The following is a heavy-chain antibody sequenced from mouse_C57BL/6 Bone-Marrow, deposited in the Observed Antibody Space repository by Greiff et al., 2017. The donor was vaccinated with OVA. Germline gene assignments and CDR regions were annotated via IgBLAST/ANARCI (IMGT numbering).Heavy chain of an antibody. CDR3: ARYGNYHVYFDY. V-gene: IGHV1-82*01. Sequence: VKLQESGPELVKPGASVKISCKASGYAFSSSWMNWVKQRPGKGLEWIGRIYPGDGDTNYNGKFKGKATLTADKSSSTAYMQLSSLTSEDSAVYFCARYGNYHVYFDYWGQGTTLTVSS. D-gene: IGHD2-1*01. J-gene: IGHJ2*01. CDR2: IYPGDGDT. CDR1: GYAFSSSW.